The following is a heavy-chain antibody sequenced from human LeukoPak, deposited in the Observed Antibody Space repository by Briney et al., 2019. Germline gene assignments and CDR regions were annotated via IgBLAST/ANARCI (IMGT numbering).Heavy chain of an antibody. J-gene: IGHJ4*02. D-gene: IGHD1-14*01. CDR1: GFTFRSYS. V-gene: IGHV3-48*01. Sequence: GGSLRLSCAASGFTFRSYSMNWVRQAPGKGLEWISYISSSSGSIYYVDSVKGRFIISRDNAKNSLYLQMNSLRAEDTAVYYCARVRDAYNYFHYWGQGTLVTVSS. CDR2: ISSSSGSI. CDR3: ARVRDAYNYFHY.